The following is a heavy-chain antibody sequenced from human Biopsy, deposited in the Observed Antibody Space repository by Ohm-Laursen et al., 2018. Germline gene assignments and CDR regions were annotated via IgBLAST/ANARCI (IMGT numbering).Heavy chain of an antibody. CDR3: AKDRRTMRVWYFDL. Sequence: GSLRLSCAASGFTFSTYTMTWVRQAPGKGPEWVSGISSTGNSTYYADSVKGRFTISRDNSKNTLYLQLNSLRVEDTALYYCAKDRRTMRVWYFDLWGRGTLVTVSS. CDR1: GFTFSTYT. V-gene: IGHV3-23*01. CDR2: ISSTGNST. D-gene: IGHD4/OR15-4a*01. J-gene: IGHJ2*01.